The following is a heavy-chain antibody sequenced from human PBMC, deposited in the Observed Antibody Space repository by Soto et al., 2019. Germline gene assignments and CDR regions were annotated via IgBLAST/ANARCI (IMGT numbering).Heavy chain of an antibody. Sequence: SETLSLTCAVYGASFSDNYCNWLRQPPGKGLEWIGEINHSGNTNYNPSLRSRVTISIDTSKNQLSLNLRSVSAADTAVYYCARGRGEVDAWGQGTRVTVSS. CDR1: GASFSDNY. V-gene: IGHV4-34*01. D-gene: IGHD2-21*01. J-gene: IGHJ5*02. CDR3: ARGRGEVDA. CDR2: INHSGNT.